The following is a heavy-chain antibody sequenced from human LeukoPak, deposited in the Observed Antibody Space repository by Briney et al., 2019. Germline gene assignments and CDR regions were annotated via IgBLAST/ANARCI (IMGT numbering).Heavy chain of an antibody. CDR2: IYYDGST. D-gene: IGHD2-15*01. J-gene: IGHJ4*02. V-gene: IGHV4-39*01. CDR3: ARHCRSGGSCYPGDY. Sequence: SETLSLTCTISGGSISSSSHLWGWIRQPPGKGLEWIGNIYYDGSTYYNPSLKSRVTISVDTSKNQFSLKLSSVTAADTAVYYCARHCRSGGSCYPGDYWGQGTLVTVSS. CDR1: GGSISSSSHL.